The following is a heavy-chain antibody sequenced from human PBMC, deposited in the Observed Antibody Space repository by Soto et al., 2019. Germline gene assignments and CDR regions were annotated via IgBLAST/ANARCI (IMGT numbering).Heavy chain of an antibody. CDR3: ARDGSLSELPNYYYYYYMDV. CDR2: INAGNGNT. Sequence: QVQLVQSGAEVKKPGASVKVSCKASGYTFTSYAMHWVRQAPGQRLEWMGWINAGNGNTKYTQKFQGRVTITRDTSASTAYMELSSLRSEDTAVYYCARDGSLSELPNYYYYYYMDVWGKGTTVTVSS. V-gene: IGHV1-3*01. D-gene: IGHD3-10*01. CDR1: GYTFTSYA. J-gene: IGHJ6*03.